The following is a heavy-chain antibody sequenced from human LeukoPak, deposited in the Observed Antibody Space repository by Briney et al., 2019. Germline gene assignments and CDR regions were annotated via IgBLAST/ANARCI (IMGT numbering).Heavy chain of an antibody. CDR2: VYSSGST. J-gene: IGHJ6*03. V-gene: IGHV4-59*08. CDR3: ARHGVATMKRMDV. Sequence: SETLSLACTVSGASLSSYYWSWIRQPPGKGLEWIGYVYSSGSTKYNPSLKSRVTIAIDTSKNQFSLNVTSVTAADTAVYFCARHGVATMKRMDVWGTGTTVTVSS. CDR1: GASLSSYY. D-gene: IGHD5-24*01.